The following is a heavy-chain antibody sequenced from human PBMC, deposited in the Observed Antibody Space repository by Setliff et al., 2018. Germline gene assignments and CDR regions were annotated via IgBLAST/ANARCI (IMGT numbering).Heavy chain of an antibody. J-gene: IGHJ4*02. D-gene: IGHD2-15*01. Sequence: GGSLRLSCAASGFTFSNYGIHWVRQAPGKGLEWVAVILDDGVKKYHADSVKGRFTISRDNSKNTLYLQMNSLRPEDTAVYYCARTCSGSGCYAGLESWGQGTPVTVSS. CDR3: ARTCSGSGCYAGLES. CDR1: GFTFSNYG. V-gene: IGHV3-33*01. CDR2: ILDDGVKK.